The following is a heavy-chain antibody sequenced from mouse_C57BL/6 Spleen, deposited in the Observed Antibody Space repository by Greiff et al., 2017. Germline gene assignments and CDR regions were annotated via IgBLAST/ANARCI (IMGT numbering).Heavy chain of an antibody. CDR2: IYPGSGST. CDR1: GYTFTSYW. CDR3: AREWTGTGAMDY. Sequence: QVQLKQPGAKLVKPGASVKMSCKASGYTFTSYWITWVKQRPGQGLEWIGDIYPGSGSTNYNEKFKSKATLTVDTSSSTAYMQLSSLTSEDSAVYYCAREWTGTGAMDYWGQGTSVTVSS. D-gene: IGHD4-1*01. J-gene: IGHJ4*01. V-gene: IGHV1-55*01.